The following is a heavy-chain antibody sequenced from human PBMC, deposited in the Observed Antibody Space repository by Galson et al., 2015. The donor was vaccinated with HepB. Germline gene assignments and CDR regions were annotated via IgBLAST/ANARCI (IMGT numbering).Heavy chain of an antibody. CDR2: IDSSTSII. D-gene: IGHD6-19*01. V-gene: IGHV3-48*02. CDR1: GFTFSNYN. J-gene: IGHJ4*02. Sequence: SLRLSCAASGFTFSNYNMNWVRQAPGKGLEWVSYIDSSTSIIYYADSVKGRFTISRDNAKNSLYLQMNSLRDEDTAVYYCTRKTVADYWGQGTLVTVSS. CDR3: TRKTVADY.